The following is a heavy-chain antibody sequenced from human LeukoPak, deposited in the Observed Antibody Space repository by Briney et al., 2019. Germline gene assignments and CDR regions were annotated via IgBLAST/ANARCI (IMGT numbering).Heavy chain of an antibody. Sequence: SETLSLTCTVSGGSISSYYWSWIRQPPGKGLEWIGYIYYSGSTNYNPSLKSRVTISVDTSKNQFSLKLSSVTAADTAVYYCARSGCSSTSCYQADYWGQGTLVTVSS. D-gene: IGHD2-2*01. V-gene: IGHV4-59*08. CDR2: IYYSGST. J-gene: IGHJ4*02. CDR3: ARSGCSSTSCYQADY. CDR1: GGSISSYY.